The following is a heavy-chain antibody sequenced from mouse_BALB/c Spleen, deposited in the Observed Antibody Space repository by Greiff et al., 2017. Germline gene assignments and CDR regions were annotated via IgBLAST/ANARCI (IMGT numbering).Heavy chain of an antibody. CDR2: INPYNDGT. CDR3: AREGNDGGYWYFDV. CDR1: GYTFTSYV. V-gene: IGHV1-14*01. Sequence: VQLQQSGPELVKPGASVKMSCKASGYTFTSYVMHWVKQKPGQGLEWIGYINPYNDGTKYNEKFKGKATLTSDKSSSTAYMELSSLTSEDSAVYYCAREGNDGGYWYFDVWGAGTTVTVSS. D-gene: IGHD1-2*01. J-gene: IGHJ1*01.